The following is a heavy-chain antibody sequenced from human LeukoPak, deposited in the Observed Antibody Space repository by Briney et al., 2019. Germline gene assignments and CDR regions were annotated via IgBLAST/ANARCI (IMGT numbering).Heavy chain of an antibody. Sequence: GGSLRLSCAGSGFTFSGSAIHWVRLPSGKGLEWLGYIRTKTHKYATLYTASVKGRFTISRDDSKNTAYLQMNSLQAEDTAVYYCTRDRYGDSGGDFDYWGHGTRVTVSS. J-gene: IGHJ4*01. V-gene: IGHV3-73*01. CDR3: TRDRYGDSGGDFDY. D-gene: IGHD5-18*01. CDR2: IRTKTHKYAT. CDR1: GFTFSGSA.